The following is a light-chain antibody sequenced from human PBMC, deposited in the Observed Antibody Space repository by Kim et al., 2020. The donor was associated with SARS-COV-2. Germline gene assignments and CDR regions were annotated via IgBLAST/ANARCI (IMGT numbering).Light chain of an antibody. V-gene: IGLV3-21*04. J-gene: IGLJ3*02. CDR2: YDV. Sequence: SSELTQPPSVSVDPGETARITCGGNSIGSKSVHWYQQRPGQAPVLVIYYDVARPSGIPERFSGANSGNTATLTITRVEAGDEADYYCQVGDSLADHPVFG. CDR1: SIGSKS. CDR3: QVGDSLADHPV.